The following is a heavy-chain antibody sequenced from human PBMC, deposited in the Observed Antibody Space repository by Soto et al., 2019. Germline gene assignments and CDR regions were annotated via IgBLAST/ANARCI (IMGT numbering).Heavy chain of an antibody. CDR2: TRNKANSYTT. V-gene: IGHV3-72*01. CDR1: GFTFSDHY. Sequence: EVQLVESGGGLVQPGGSLRLSCADSGFTFSDHYMDWVRQAPGKGLEWVGRTRNKANSYTTEYAASVKGRFTISRDDSKNSLYLQMNSLKTEDTAVYYCAVTVTTDAFDIWGQGTMVTVSS. D-gene: IGHD4-17*01. CDR3: AVTVTTDAFDI. J-gene: IGHJ3*02.